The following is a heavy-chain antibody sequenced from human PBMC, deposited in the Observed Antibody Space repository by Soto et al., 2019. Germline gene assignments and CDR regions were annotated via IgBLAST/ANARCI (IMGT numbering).Heavy chain of an antibody. V-gene: IGHV1-18*01. J-gene: IGHJ5*02. Sequence: GASVKVSWKASGYTFTSYGISWVRQAPGQRLEWMGWISAYNGNTNYAQKLQGRVTMTTDTSTSTAYMELRSLRSDDTAVYYCAREEISYYDSSGYYKYNWFDPWGQGTLVTVS. CDR2: ISAYNGNT. D-gene: IGHD3-22*01. CDR1: GYTFTSYG. CDR3: AREEISYYDSSGYYKYNWFDP.